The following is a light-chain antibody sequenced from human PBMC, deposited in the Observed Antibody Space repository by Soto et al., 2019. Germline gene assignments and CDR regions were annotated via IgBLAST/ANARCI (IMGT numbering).Light chain of an antibody. CDR1: QSISSS. J-gene: IGKJ1*01. CDR3: QQRSEWPRT. Sequence: LVLTQSPATLSLSPGERATLSCRASQSISSSLAWYQQKPGQAPRLLIYDASSSATGFPARFSGSGSGTDFTLTIVSLEPEDFAVYYCQQRSEWPRTFGQGTKVDI. V-gene: IGKV3-11*01. CDR2: DAS.